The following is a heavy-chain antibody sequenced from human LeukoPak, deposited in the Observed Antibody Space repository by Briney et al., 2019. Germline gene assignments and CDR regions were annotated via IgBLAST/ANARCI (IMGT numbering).Heavy chain of an antibody. J-gene: IGHJ4*02. V-gene: IGHV3-7*01. CDR1: GFTFSNYA. Sequence: QPGGSLRLSCAASGFTFSNYAMNWVRQAPGKGLEWVANIKQDGSEKYYVDSVKGRFTISRDNAKNSLYLQMNSLRAEDTAVYYCARVRKVAADYWGQGTLVTVSS. CDR2: IKQDGSEK. CDR3: ARVRKVAADY. D-gene: IGHD6-19*01.